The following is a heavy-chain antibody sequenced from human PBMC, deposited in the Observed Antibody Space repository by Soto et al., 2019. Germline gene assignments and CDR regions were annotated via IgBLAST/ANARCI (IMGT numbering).Heavy chain of an antibody. V-gene: IGHV4-31*03. CDR2: IYYSGST. CDR3: ARGNYYYDSSGYFWFDP. Sequence: SETLSLTCTVSGGSISSGGYYWSWIRQHPGKGLEWIGYIYYSGSTYYNPSLKSRVTISVDTSKNQFSLKLSSVTAADTAVYYCARGNYYYDSSGYFWFDPWGQGTLVTVSS. D-gene: IGHD3-22*01. J-gene: IGHJ5*02. CDR1: GGSISSGGYY.